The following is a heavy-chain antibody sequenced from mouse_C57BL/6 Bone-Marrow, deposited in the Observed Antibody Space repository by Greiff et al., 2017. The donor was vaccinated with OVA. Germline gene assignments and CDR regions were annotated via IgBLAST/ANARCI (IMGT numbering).Heavy chain of an antibody. J-gene: IGHJ3*01. CDR3: ARGLRFAY. CDR2: IYPRSGNT. D-gene: IGHD2-10*01. V-gene: IGHV1-81*01. Sequence: VKLQESGAELARPGASVKLSCKASGYTFTSYGISWVKQRTGQGLEWIGEIYPRSGNTYYNEKFKGKATLTADKSSSTAYMELRSLTSEDSAVYFCARGLRFAYWGQGTLVTVSA. CDR1: GYTFTSYG.